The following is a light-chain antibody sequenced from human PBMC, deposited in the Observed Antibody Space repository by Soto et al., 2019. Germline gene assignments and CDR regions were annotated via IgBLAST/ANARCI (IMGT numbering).Light chain of an antibody. J-gene: IGKJ1*01. CDR3: QQSGDSPQT. V-gene: IGKV3-20*01. CDR1: QSVGSS. CDR2: GAS. Sequence: EIVLTQSPGTLSLSPGERATLSCRASQSVGSSLSWYQQKPGQAPRLLFYGASNRATAIPDRFSGSGFGTDFTLTITRLEPEDFAVYYCQQSGDSPQTFGPGTKVEI.